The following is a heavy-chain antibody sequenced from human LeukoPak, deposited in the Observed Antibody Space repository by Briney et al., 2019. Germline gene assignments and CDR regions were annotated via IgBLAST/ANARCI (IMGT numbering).Heavy chain of an antibody. CDR3: ARGWQGMWLFDY. D-gene: IGHD3-22*01. V-gene: IGHV1-46*01. Sequence: GASVKVSCKASGYTFTSYYIHWVRQAPGQGLDWMGIINPNDGTTTYAQKFQGRVTMTRDTSTTTVYMELSSLRSDDTAVYYCARGWQGMWLFDYWGQGTLVTVAS. CDR1: GYTFTSYY. CDR2: INPNDGTT. J-gene: IGHJ4*02.